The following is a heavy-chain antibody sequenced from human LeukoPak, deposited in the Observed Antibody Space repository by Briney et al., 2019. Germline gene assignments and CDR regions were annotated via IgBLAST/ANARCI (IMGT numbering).Heavy chain of an antibody. V-gene: IGHV3-7*01. J-gene: IGHJ4*02. CDR3: ARIAPMICFDY. CDR1: GFTFSSYG. CDR2: IKQDGSEK. Sequence: GSLRLSCAASGFTFSSYGMHWVRQAPGKGLEWVANIKQDGSEKYYVDSVKGRFTVSRDNAKNSLYLQMSSLRAEDTAVYYCARIAPMICFDYWGQGALVTVSS. D-gene: IGHD3-22*01.